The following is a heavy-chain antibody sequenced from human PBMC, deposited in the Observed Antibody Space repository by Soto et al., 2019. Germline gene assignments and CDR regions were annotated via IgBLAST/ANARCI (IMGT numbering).Heavy chain of an antibody. CDR2: ISGSGGST. CDR1: GFTFSSYA. CDR3: ARRGSGSYYDY. J-gene: IGHJ4*02. V-gene: IGHV3-23*01. Sequence: EVQLLESGGGLVQPGGSLRLSCAASGFTFSSYAMRWVRQAPVKGLEWVSAISGSGGSTYYAASVKGRFTISRDNSTNTLYLQMNSLRAEDTAVYYCARRGSGSYYDYWGQGTVVTVS. D-gene: IGHD1-26*01.